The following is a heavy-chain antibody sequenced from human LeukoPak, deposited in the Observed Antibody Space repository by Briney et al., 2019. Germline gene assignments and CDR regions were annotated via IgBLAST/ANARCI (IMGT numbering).Heavy chain of an antibody. Sequence: PGGSLRLSCAASGFMFSSNWMSWVRLAPGKGLEWVANIKEEGTENYYVDSVKGRFTISRDNAKNSLYLQMNSLRVEDTAVYYCAKEGRSLQTYWGQGTLVTVSS. CDR1: GFMFSSNW. J-gene: IGHJ4*02. CDR3: AKEGRSLQTY. D-gene: IGHD5-24*01. V-gene: IGHV3-7*03. CDR2: IKEEGTEN.